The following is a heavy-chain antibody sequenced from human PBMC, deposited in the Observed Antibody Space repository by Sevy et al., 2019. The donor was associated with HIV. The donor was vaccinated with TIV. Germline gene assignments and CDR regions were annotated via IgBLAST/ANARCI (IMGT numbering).Heavy chain of an antibody. CDR1: GFAFSSSW. CDR2: IKQDGSEK. J-gene: IGHJ6*02. Sequence: GGSLRLSCAASGFAFSSSWMTWVRQAPGKGLEWVANIKQDGSEKYYVDFLKGRFTISRDNAKNSLYLQMNSLRAEDTAVYYCARLCNGFIYYYYYGMDVWGQGTTVTVSS. V-gene: IGHV3-7*01. CDR3: ARLCNGFIYYYYYGMDV. D-gene: IGHD2-15*01.